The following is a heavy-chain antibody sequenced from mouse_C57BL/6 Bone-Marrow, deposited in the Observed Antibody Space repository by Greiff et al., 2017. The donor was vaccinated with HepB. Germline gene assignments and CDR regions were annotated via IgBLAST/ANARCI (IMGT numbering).Heavy chain of an antibody. CDR3: ARWDDGRSYYAMDY. CDR1: GYTFTSYG. V-gene: IGHV1-81*01. CDR2: IYPRSGNT. Sequence: VHLVESGAELARPGASVKLSCKASGYTFTSYGISWVKQRTGQGLEWIGEIYPRSGNTYYNEKFKGKATLTADKSSSTAYMELRSLTSEDSAVYFCARWDDGRSYYAMDYWGQGTSVTVSS. J-gene: IGHJ4*01. D-gene: IGHD2-3*01.